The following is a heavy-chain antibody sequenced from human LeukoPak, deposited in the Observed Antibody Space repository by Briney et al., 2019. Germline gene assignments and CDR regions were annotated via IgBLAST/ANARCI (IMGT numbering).Heavy chain of an antibody. CDR3: ARIAVVVVAATGFDY. Sequence: GESLKISCKGSGYSFTSYWIGWVRQMPGKGLEWMGIIYPGDSDTRYSPSFQGQVTISADKSISTAYLQWSSLKAPDTAMYYCARIAVVVVAATGFDYWGQGTLVTVSS. D-gene: IGHD2-15*01. V-gene: IGHV5-51*01. CDR2: IYPGDSDT. CDR1: GYSFTSYW. J-gene: IGHJ4*02.